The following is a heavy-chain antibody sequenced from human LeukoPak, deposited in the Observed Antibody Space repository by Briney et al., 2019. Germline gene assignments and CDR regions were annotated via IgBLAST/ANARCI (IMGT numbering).Heavy chain of an antibody. D-gene: IGHD3/OR15-3a*01. CDR1: GGSISSYY. CDR3: ARVGLGASSYPH. CDR2: IYDSGST. V-gene: IGHV4-59*12. Sequence: PSETLSLTCSVSGGSISSYYWSWIRQPPGKGLEWIGYIYDSGSTNFKSPLKSRVTMSGDTSKNQFSLKLSSVTAADTAVYYCARVGLGASSYPHWGQGTLVTVSS. J-gene: IGHJ4*02.